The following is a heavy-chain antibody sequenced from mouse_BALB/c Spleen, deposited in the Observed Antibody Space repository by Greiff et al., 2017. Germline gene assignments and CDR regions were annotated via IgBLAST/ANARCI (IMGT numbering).Heavy chain of an antibody. CDR1: GYSITSDYA. CDR2: ISYSGST. D-gene: IGHD2-4*01. J-gene: IGHJ4*01. V-gene: IGHV3-2*02. CDR3: AKEGFYYDYDGYYAMDY. Sequence: EVKLQESGPGLVKPSQSLSLTCTVTGYSITSDYAWNWIRQFPGNKLEWMGYISYSGSTSYNPSLKSRISITRDTSKNQFFLQLNSVTTEDTATYYCAKEGFYYDYDGYYAMDYWGQGTSVTVSS.